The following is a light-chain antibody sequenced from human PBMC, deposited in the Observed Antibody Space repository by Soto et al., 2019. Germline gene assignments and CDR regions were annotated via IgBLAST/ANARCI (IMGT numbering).Light chain of an antibody. CDR2: EVS. V-gene: IGLV2-14*01. Sequence: QSVLTQPASVSGSPGQSITISCTGTSGNIGNFNFVSWYQQHPGKAPKLMIYEVSNRPSGVSDRFSGSKSGNTASLTISGLQAEDEADYYCSSYINTNSRVFGTGTQVTVL. CDR1: SGNIGNFNF. J-gene: IGLJ1*01. CDR3: SSYINTNSRV.